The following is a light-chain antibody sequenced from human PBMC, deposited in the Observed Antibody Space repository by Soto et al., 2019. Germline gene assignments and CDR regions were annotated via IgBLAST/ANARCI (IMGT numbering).Light chain of an antibody. CDR2: SAS. J-gene: IGKJ1*01. CDR1: QRVSNTY. V-gene: IGKV3-20*01. Sequence: EIVLAQSPGTLSLSPGERATLSCRASQRVSNTYLAWYQQKPGQAPRLLIYSASRRATGIPDRFTGSGSGTDSTLTINRVEPEDFAVYFCQQYAGSPRTFGQGTKVDIK. CDR3: QQYAGSPRT.